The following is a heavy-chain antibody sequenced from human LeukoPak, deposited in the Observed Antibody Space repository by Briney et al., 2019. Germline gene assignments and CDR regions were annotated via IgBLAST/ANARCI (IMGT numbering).Heavy chain of an antibody. V-gene: IGHV3-74*01. CDR2: INSDGSTT. J-gene: IGHJ4*02. CDR3: ARDYNYGLDY. Sequence: GGSLRLSCAASGFTYSGYWMHWVRQAPGKGLVWVSRINSDGSTTSYADSVKGRFTSSRDNAKNTLYLQMNSLTAEDTAVYYCARDYNYGLDYWGQGTLVTVSS. CDR1: GFTYSGYW. D-gene: IGHD1-1*01.